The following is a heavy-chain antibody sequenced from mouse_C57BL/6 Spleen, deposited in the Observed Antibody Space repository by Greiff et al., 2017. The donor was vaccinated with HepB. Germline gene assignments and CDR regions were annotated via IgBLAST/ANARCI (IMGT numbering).Heavy chain of an antibody. CDR1: GYTFTDYE. CDR3: TREDYYYGSSYDYYFDY. D-gene: IGHD1-1*01. CDR2: IDPETGGT. Sequence: VQLQQSGAELVRPGASVTLSCKASGYTFTDYEMHWVKQTPVHGLEWIGAIDPETGGTAYNQKFKGKAILTADKSSSTAYMELRSLTSEDSADYYCTREDYYYGSSYDYYFDYWGQGTTLTVSS. J-gene: IGHJ2*01. V-gene: IGHV1-15*01.